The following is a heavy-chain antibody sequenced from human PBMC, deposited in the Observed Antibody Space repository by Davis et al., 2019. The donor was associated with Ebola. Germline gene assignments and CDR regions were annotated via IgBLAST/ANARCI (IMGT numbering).Heavy chain of an antibody. Sequence: GESLKISCAASGFTFSYAWMSWVRQAQGKGLERVGRIKSKSDGGTTDYAAPVKGRFTISRDDSKNTWYLKMNSLKAEDTAVYYCTTLPTGARDYWGQGTLVTVSS. CDR1: GFTFSYAW. CDR2: IKSKSDGGTT. J-gene: IGHJ4*02. V-gene: IGHV3-15*01. D-gene: IGHD7-27*01. CDR3: TTLPTGARDY.